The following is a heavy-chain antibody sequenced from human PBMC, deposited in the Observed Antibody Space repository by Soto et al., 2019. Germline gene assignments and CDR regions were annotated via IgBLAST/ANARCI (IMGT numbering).Heavy chain of an antibody. CDR2: TYYRSKWYN. Sequence: SQTLSLTCAISVDSVSSNSAAWNWIRQSPSRGLEWLGRTYYRSKWYNDYAVSVKSRITINPDTSQNQFSLQLNSVTPEDTAVYYCARAAPFYYGMDVWGQGTTVTVYS. J-gene: IGHJ6*02. CDR1: VDSVSSNSAA. CDR3: ARAAPFYYGMDV. V-gene: IGHV6-1*01.